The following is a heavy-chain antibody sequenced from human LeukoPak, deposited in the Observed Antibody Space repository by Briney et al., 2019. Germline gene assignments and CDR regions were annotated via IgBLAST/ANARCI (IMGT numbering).Heavy chain of an antibody. D-gene: IGHD6-13*01. Sequence: GGSLRLSCAASGFTVSSNYMSWVRQAPGKGLEWVSVIYSGGSTYYADSVKGRFTISRDNSKNTLYLQMNSLRAEDTAVYYCAVNPGIAAAGTYYFDYWGQGTLVTVSS. CDR3: AVNPGIAAAGTYYFDY. CDR2: IYSGGST. V-gene: IGHV3-53*01. CDR1: GFTVSSNY. J-gene: IGHJ4*02.